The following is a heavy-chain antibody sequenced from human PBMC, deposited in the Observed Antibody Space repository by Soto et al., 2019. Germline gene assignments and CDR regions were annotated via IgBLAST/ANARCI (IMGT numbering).Heavy chain of an antibody. CDR3: AGRRRDGYNHDY. CDR1: GGSISSGGYY. J-gene: IGHJ4*02. V-gene: IGHV4-31*03. Sequence: QVQLQESGPGLVKPSQTLSLTCTVSGGSISSGGYYWSWIRQHPGKGLEWIGYIYYSGSTYYNPSLTSRVTISVDTSKNQFSLKLSSVTAADTAVYYCAGRRRDGYNHDYWGQGTLVTVSS. D-gene: IGHD5-12*01. CDR2: IYYSGST.